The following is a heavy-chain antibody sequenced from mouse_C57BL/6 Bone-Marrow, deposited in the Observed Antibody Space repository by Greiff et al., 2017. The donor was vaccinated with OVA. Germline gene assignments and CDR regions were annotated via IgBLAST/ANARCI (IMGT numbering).Heavy chain of an antibody. Sequence: VQLQQPGAELVRPGASVKLSCTASGFNITDDYMPWVKQRPEQGLEWIGGIYPDNGGTDYASKFQGKATITADTSSSTAYLQLSSLTSEDTAVYYCTTAYYYDPYGFAYWGQGTLVTVSA. CDR3: TTAYYYDPYGFAY. CDR1: GFNITDDY. D-gene: IGHD2-4*01. V-gene: IGHV14-4*01. CDR2: IYPDNGGT. J-gene: IGHJ3*01.